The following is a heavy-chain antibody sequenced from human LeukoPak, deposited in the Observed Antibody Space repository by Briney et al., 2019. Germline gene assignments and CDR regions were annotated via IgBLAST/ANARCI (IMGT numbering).Heavy chain of an antibody. J-gene: IGHJ4*02. CDR2: VYYSGST. CDR3: ARRYSSSGPDY. Sequence: SETLSLTCTVSGGSITSSSYYWGWIRQPPGKGLEWIGSVYYSGSTYYNPSLKSRVTMSVDTSKNQFSLKLSSVTAADTAVYYCARRYSSSGPDYWGQGTLVTVSS. D-gene: IGHD6-13*01. V-gene: IGHV4-39*01. CDR1: GGSITSSSYY.